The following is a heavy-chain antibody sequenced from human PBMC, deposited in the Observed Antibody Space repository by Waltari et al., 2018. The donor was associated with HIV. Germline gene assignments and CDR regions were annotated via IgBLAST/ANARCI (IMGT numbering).Heavy chain of an antibody. CDR2: IKGDGREI. D-gene: IGHD6-13*01. CDR3: ARRQQLTD. Sequence: EVRLVESGGGLVQPGGSLRLSCVASGFTFSSSWMTWVRQGPGKGLGWVANIKGDGREIHYVDSVKGRFTISRDNAKNSLYLQMNSLRAEDTAVYYCARRQQLTDWGQGTLVTVSS. V-gene: IGHV3-7*01. CDR1: GFTFSSSW. J-gene: IGHJ4*02.